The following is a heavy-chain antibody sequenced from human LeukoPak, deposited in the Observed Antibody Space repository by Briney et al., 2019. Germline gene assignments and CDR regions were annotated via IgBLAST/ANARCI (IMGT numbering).Heavy chain of an antibody. CDR3: TTDPPYDQLLTDY. D-gene: IGHD2-2*01. V-gene: IGHV3-15*01. J-gene: IGHJ4*02. Sequence: PGGSLRLSCAASGFTFSNAWMSWVCQAPGKGLEWVCRIRSKTDGGTTDYAAPVKGRFTISRDDSKNTLYLQMNSLKTEDTAVYYCTTDPPYDQLLTDYWGQGTLVTISS. CDR2: IRSKTDGGTT. CDR1: GFTFSNAW.